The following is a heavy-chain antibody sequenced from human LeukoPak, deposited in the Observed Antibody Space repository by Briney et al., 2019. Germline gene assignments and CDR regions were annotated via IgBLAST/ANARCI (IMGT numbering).Heavy chain of an antibody. V-gene: IGHV5-51*01. CDR2: IYPGDSDT. CDR1: GYSFSHYW. J-gene: IGHJ1*01. Sequence: GESLKISCKGSGYSFSHYWIGWVRQMPGKGLEWMGIIYPGDSDTRYSPSFQGQVTISVDKSISTAFLQWSSLKASDTAIYYCARRGDSSSWAAEYFQYWGQGTLVTVSS. CDR3: ARRGDSSSWAAEYFQY. D-gene: IGHD6-13*01.